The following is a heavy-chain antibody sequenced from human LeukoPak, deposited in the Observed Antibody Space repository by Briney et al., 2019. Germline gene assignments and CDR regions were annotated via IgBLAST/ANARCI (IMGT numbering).Heavy chain of an antibody. J-gene: IGHJ5*02. CDR3: AIPYCTNGVCSSWFDP. CDR1: GYTFTSYD. CDR2: MNPNSGNT. D-gene: IGHD2-8*01. V-gene: IGHV1-8*01. Sequence: ASVKVSCKASGYTFTSYDINWVRQATGQGLEWMGWMNPNSGNTGYAQKFQGRVTMARNTSINTAYMELSSLRSEDTAVYYCAIPYCTNGVCSSWFDPWGQGTLVTVSS.